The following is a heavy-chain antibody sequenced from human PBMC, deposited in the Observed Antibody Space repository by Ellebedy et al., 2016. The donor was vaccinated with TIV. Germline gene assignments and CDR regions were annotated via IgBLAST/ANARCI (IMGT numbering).Heavy chain of an antibody. D-gene: IGHD5-24*01. CDR2: IWSDGNNK. CDR3: VRDMRDYYYYGMDV. CDR1: GFTFSNYG. Sequence: PGGSLRLSCVASGFTFSNYGMHWVRQAPGKGLEWVAVIWSDGNNKYYADAVKGRFTISRDNSKNTLYLQMNSLRAEDTAVYYCVRDMRDYYYYGMDVWGQGTTVTVSS. J-gene: IGHJ6*02. V-gene: IGHV3-33*01.